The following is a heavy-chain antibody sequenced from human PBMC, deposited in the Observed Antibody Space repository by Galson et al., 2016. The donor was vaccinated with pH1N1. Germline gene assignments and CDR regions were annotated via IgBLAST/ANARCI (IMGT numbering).Heavy chain of an antibody. D-gene: IGHD1-26*01. V-gene: IGHV3-21*01. Sequence: SLRLSCAASGFTFTAYSMNWVRQAPGKGLEWVASITTNSFHIYYTDSVRGRFTISRDNAKNSLYLHMNSLSAEDTAVYYSARDPGRPRLFYMDVWGKGTTVTVS. CDR1: GFTFTAYS. J-gene: IGHJ6*03. CDR3: ARDPGRPRLFYMDV. CDR2: ITTNSFHI.